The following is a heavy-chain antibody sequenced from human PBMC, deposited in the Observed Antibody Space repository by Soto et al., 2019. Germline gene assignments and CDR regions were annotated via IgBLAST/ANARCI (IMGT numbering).Heavy chain of an antibody. D-gene: IGHD1-26*01. CDR3: ARLQMLGVTTGEHFDY. V-gene: IGHV3-7*01. CDR2: IKLDGSEK. CDR1: GFTFSSYW. Sequence: GGSLRLSCAASGFTFSSYWMRWVRQAPGKGLEWVANIKLDGSEKYYVDSVTGRFTISRDNAKNSLYLQMDSLRAGDTAVYYCARLQMLGVTTGEHFDYWGQGTLVTVSS. J-gene: IGHJ4*02.